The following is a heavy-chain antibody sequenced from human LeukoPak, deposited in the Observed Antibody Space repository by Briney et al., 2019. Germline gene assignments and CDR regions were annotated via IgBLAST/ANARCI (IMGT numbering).Heavy chain of an antibody. Sequence: GESLKISCKGSGYHFTSYWISWVRQMPGKGLEWMGRIDPSDSYTNYSPSFQGHVTISVDTSISTAYLQWSSLKASDTAMYYCARLRDGSIDYWGQGTLVTVSS. CDR3: ARLRDGSIDY. CDR1: GYHFTSYW. V-gene: IGHV5-10-1*01. J-gene: IGHJ4*02. CDR2: IDPSDSYT.